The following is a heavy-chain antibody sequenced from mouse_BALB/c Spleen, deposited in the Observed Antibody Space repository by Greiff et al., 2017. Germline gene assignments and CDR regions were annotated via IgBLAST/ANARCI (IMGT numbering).Heavy chain of an antibody. J-gene: IGHJ3*01. CDR2: ISSGGSYT. CDR1: GFTFSSYA. CDR3: ASLYDGYYLFAY. Sequence: EVQGVESGGGLVKPGGSLKLSCAASGFTFSSYAMSWVRQTPEKRLEWVATISSGGSYTYYPDSVKGRFTISRDNAKNTLYLQMSSLRSEDTAMYYCASLYDGYYLFAYWGQGTLVTVSA. D-gene: IGHD2-3*01. V-gene: IGHV5-9-3*01.